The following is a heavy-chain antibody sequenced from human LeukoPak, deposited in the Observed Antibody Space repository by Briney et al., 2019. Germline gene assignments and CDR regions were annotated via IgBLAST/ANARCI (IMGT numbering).Heavy chain of an antibody. CDR3: ASEDYDILTGYRSY. J-gene: IGHJ4*02. Sequence: PSETLSLTCAVYCRSFSGYYWGLIRQPPGKGPEWIGEINHSGSTNYNPSLKSRVPISVDTSKNQFSLKLSSVTAADTAVYYCASEDYDILTGYRSYWGQGTMVTVCS. V-gene: IGHV4-34*01. D-gene: IGHD3-9*01. CDR1: CRSFSGYY. CDR2: INHSGST.